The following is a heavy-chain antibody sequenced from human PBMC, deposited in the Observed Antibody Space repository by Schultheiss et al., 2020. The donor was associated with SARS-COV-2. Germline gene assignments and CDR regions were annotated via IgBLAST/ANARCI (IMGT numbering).Heavy chain of an antibody. D-gene: IGHD2-21*02. CDR3: ARDPSFLYCRGGGCYYFDY. Sequence: SETLSLTCAVFGGSISSDNWWSWVRQPPGKGLEWIGEIYHIGGRNYSPSLKSRVAISVDKSKNQFSLKLSSVTAADTAVYYCARDPSFLYCRGGGCYYFDYWGQGTLVTVSS. V-gene: IGHV4-4*02. J-gene: IGHJ4*02. CDR2: IYHIGGR. CDR1: GGSISSDNW.